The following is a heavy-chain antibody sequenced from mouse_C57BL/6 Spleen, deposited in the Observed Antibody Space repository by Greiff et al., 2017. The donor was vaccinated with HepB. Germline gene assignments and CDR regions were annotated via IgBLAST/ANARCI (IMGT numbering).Heavy chain of an antibody. V-gene: IGHV5-17*01. Sequence: EVQVVESGGGLVKPGGSLKLSCAASGFTFSDYGMHWVRQAPEKGLEWVAYISSGSSTIYYADTVKGRFTIARDNAKNTLFLQMTSLRSEDTAMYYCARGSYAVFDYWGQGTTLTVSS. J-gene: IGHJ2*01. D-gene: IGHD1-1*01. CDR1: GFTFSDYG. CDR2: ISSGSSTI. CDR3: ARGSYAVFDY.